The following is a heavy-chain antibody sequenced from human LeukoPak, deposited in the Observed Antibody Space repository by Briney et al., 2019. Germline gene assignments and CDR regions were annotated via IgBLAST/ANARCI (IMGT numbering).Heavy chain of an antibody. Sequence: SETLSLTCTVSGDSISTSNSCWGWIRQPPGKGLEWIGSIYYSGSTYYNPSLKSRVTISVDTSKNQFSLKLSSVTAADTAVYYCARDHGYFDLWGRGTLVTVSS. CDR3: ARDHGYFDL. CDR1: GDSISTSNSC. CDR2: IYYSGST. J-gene: IGHJ2*01. V-gene: IGHV4-39*07.